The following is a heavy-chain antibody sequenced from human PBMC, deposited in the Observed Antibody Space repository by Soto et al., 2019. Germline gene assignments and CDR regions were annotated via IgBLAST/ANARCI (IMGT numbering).Heavy chain of an antibody. D-gene: IGHD1-26*01. J-gene: IGHJ6*02. V-gene: IGHV1-2*02. CDR3: ARIKWGLNYSNGMDV. Sequence: QVQLVQSGAEVKKSGASVKVSCKPSGYSFSDYFIQWVRQAPGQGLEWVAWINPKTAATNYAKKFQGSVSMTWSTSSNTAYMELTRMRTDDTAVYYCARIKWGLNYSNGMDVWGQGTTVIVSS. CDR2: INPKTAAT. CDR1: GYSFSDYF.